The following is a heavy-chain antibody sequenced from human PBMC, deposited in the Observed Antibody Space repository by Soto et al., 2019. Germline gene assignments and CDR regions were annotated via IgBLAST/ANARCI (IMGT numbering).Heavy chain of an antibody. CDR1: GFTFSSYA. J-gene: IGHJ4*02. CDR3: AKVAPGGVLMVYAIYYFDY. CDR2: ISGGGGST. V-gene: IGHV3-23*01. Sequence: GGSLRLSCAASGFTFSSYAMSWVRQAPGKGLEWVSAISGGGGSTYYADSVKGRFTISRDNSKNTLYLQMNSLRAEDTAVYYCAKVAPGGVLMVYAIYYFDYWGQGTLVTVSS. D-gene: IGHD2-8*01.